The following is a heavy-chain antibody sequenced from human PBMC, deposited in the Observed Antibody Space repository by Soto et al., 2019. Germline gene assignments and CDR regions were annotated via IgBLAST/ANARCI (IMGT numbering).Heavy chain of an antibody. CDR2: ISASGGST. CDR3: SAGFMTRARFDY. J-gene: IGHJ4*01. Sequence: EVQLLESGGDLVQPGGSLRLSCTTSGFTFSNSAMSWVRQASGKGLEWVSAISASGGSTYYADSVKGRFTISRDNSKNTMYLHMNDLRVEDTAVYYCSAGFMTRARFDYWGHGTLVTVSS. D-gene: IGHD3-16*01. V-gene: IGHV3-23*01. CDR1: GFTFSNSA.